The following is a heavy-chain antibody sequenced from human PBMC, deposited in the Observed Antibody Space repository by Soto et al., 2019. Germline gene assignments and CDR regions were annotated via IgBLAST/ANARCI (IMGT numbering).Heavy chain of an antibody. CDR1: GYSFTNQW. CDR2: IDPSDSYI. D-gene: IGHD3-9*01. CDR3: VRRDYDTLTGYYPVDF. J-gene: IGHJ4*02. V-gene: IGHV5-10-1*01. Sequence: GESLKISCKGSGYSFTNQWISWVRQMPGKGLEWMGRIDPSDSYINYSPSFQGYVTISVDKSINTAYLQWSSLKASDTAMYYCVRRDYDTLTGYYPVDFWGQGTMVTVSS.